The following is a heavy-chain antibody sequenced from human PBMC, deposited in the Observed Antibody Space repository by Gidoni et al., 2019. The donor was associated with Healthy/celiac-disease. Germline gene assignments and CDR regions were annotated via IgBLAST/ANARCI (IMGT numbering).Heavy chain of an antibody. V-gene: IGHV1-8*01. CDR3: ARFIAVAGTVYYYYGMDV. CDR1: GYTFTSYD. D-gene: IGHD6-19*01. CDR2: MNPNSGNT. Sequence: QVQLVQSGAEVKKPEASVKVSCKASGYTFTSYDINWVRQATGQGLEWMGWMNPNSGNTGYAQKFQGRVTMTRNTSISTAYMELSSLRSEDTAVYYCARFIAVAGTVYYYYGMDVWGQGTTVTVSS. J-gene: IGHJ6*02.